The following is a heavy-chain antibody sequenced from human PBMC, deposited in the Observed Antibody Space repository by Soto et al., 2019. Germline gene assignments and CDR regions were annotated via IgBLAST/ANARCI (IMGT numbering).Heavy chain of an antibody. Sequence: QVQLQESGPGLVKPSQTLSLTCTVSGGSISSGGYYWNWIRQHPGKGLEWIGYIYYIGSTYYNPSLNSRVTISLDTSKNQCSLKLSSVTAANTAVYYYARSVFPWGQGTLVTVSS. CDR2: IYYIGST. CDR1: GGSISSGGYY. CDR3: ARSVFP. J-gene: IGHJ5*02. V-gene: IGHV4-31*03.